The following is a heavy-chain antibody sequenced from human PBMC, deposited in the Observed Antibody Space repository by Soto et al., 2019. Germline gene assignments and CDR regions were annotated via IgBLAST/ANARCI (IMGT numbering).Heavy chain of an antibody. CDR1: GESVSSDSYY. Sequence: PSETLSLTCSVSGESVSSDSYYWTWIRQPPGKGLEWIGYISNTGITESNPSLKSRVTISIDPPKNHFSVKMTSVTAADTAVYYCASRAPDEVRYAFDICGQGAMVTVS. CDR2: ISNTGIT. CDR3: ASRAPDEVRYAFDI. D-gene: IGHD3-10*01. J-gene: IGHJ3*02. V-gene: IGHV4-61*03.